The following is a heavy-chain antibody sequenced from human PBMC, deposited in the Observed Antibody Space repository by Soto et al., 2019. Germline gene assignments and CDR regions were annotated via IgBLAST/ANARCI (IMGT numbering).Heavy chain of an antibody. CDR2: IIPTFGAP. CDR1: GGPFRGYG. CDR3: ATPARDFYGPFYQHSGLDV. D-gene: IGHD3-16*01. Sequence: QVQLVQSGPEVKKTGSSMKVSCKASGGPFRGYGLNWVRQAPGQGLEWIGGIIPTFGAPNYAQKFQGRVSITADEVTSTVYMELKGLRSDDTAVYYCATPARDFYGPFYQHSGLDVWGQGTRLTVSS. J-gene: IGHJ6*02. V-gene: IGHV1-69*01.